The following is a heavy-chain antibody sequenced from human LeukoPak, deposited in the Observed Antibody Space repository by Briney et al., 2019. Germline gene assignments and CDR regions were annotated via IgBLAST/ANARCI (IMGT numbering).Heavy chain of an antibody. CDR1: GYTFTSYG. J-gene: IGHJ5*02. V-gene: IGHV1-18*01. D-gene: IGHD1-26*01. CDR2: ISAYNGNT. Sequence: GASVKVSCKASGYTFTSYGISWVRQAPGQGLEWMGWISAYNGNTNYAQKLQGRVTMTTDTSTSTAYMELRSLRSDDTAVYYCARDRSQGGVEAWFDPWGQGTLVTVSS. CDR3: ARDRSQGGVEAWFDP.